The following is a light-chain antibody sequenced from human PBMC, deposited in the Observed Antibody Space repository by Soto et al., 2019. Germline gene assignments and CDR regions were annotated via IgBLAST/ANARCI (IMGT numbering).Light chain of an antibody. CDR2: GAS. CDR1: QSVSSTY. CDR3: QQYGSSLYT. J-gene: IGKJ2*01. Sequence: EIVLTQSPGTLSLSPGERATLSCRASQSVSSTYLAWYQQKPGQAPRLLIYGASSRPTGIPDRFSGSGSGTDFTLTISRLEPEDFAVYYCQQYGSSLYTFGQGNKLEIK. V-gene: IGKV3-20*01.